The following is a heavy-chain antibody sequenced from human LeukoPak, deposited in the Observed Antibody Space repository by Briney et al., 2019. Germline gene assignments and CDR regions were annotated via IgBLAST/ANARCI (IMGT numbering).Heavy chain of an antibody. J-gene: IGHJ1*01. Sequence: GDSLKISFATSGYSFTSYWIAWVRQMPGQGLEWMGIVYPSDSDTRYSPSFQGQVTISVDKSSRTVYLQWSSLQASDTAIYYCARPADMDLAGHFQHWGQGTLVTVSS. V-gene: IGHV5-51*01. D-gene: IGHD2-2*03. CDR1: GYSFTSYW. CDR3: ARPADMDLAGHFQH. CDR2: VYPSDSDT.